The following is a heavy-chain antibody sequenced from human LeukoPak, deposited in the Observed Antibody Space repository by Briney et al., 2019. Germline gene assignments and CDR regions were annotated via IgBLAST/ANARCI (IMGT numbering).Heavy chain of an antibody. CDR3: ARARSSGWYPNSPSEYFDY. CDR2: IKQDGSEK. D-gene: IGHD6-19*01. CDR1: GFTFSSYW. J-gene: IGHJ4*02. V-gene: IGHV3-7*03. Sequence: GGSLRLSCAASGFTFSSYWMSWVRQAPGKGLEWEANIKQDGSEKYYVDSVKGQFTISRDNAENSLYLQMNSLRAEDTAVYYCARARSSGWYPNSPSEYFDYWGQGTLVTVSS.